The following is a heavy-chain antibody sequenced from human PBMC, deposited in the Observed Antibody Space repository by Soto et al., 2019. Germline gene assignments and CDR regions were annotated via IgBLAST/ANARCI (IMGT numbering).Heavy chain of an antibody. CDR2: IYYSGST. V-gene: IGHV4-59*12. J-gene: IGHJ4*02. Sequence: SETLSLTCTVSGGSISSYYWSWIRQPPGKGLEWIGYIYYSGSTNYNPSLKSRVTISVDTSKNQFSLKLSSLTAADTAVYYCARGPVVAHFDYWGQGTLVTVSS. D-gene: IGHD2-15*01. CDR1: GGSISSYY. CDR3: ARGPVVAHFDY.